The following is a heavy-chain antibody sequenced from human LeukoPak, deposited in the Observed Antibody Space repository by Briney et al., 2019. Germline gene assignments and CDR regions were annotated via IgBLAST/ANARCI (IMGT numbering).Heavy chain of an antibody. Sequence: ASVKVSCKASGGTFSSYAISWVRQAPGQGLEWMGGIIPIFGTANYAQKFQGRVTITADKSTSTAYMELSRLRSDDTAVYYCAILSAYCGGDCYVVDYWGQGTLVTVSS. CDR1: GGTFSSYA. CDR2: IIPIFGTA. CDR3: AILSAYCGGDCYVVDY. J-gene: IGHJ4*02. V-gene: IGHV1-69*06. D-gene: IGHD2-21*02.